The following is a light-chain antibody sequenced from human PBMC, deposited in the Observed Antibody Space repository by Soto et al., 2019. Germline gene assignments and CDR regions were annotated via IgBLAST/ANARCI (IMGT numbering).Light chain of an antibody. CDR2: SAS. V-gene: IGKV1-9*01. Sequence: QFTQSPSVLSASVGGTVTITCRASQALSNYLAWYQQKPGTAPDLLIYSASTLQSGVPSRFSGSGSETELSITIRALQPEDFETYYCQQLSRYPLTFGGGTKVDI. J-gene: IGKJ4*01. CDR1: QALSNY. CDR3: QQLSRYPLT.